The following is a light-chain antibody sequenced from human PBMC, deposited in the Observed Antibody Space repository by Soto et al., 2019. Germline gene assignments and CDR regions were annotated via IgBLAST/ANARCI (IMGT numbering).Light chain of an antibody. CDR3: MQRIEFPLT. J-gene: IGKJ4*01. CDR2: TVS. CDR1: QSLLDSDDGNTY. V-gene: IGKV2-40*01. Sequence: DIVMTQTPLSLPVTPGEPASISCRSSQSLLDSDDGNTYLDWYXQKQGQXXQXLIYTVSYRASGVPDRFSGTGSGTDLTMKISRVEAEDVGVYDCMQRIEFPLTFGGGTKVDIK.